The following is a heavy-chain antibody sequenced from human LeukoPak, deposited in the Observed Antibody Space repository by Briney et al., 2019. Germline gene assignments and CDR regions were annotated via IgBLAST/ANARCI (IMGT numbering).Heavy chain of an antibody. CDR1: GVTFSNYW. CDR2: IKQDGSEK. D-gene: IGHD3-3*01. V-gene: IGHV3-7*01. J-gene: IGHJ6*03. CDR3: ARDNGVVHGVYYMDV. Sequence: GGSLRLSCAASGVTFSNYWMTWVRQAPGKGLEWVADIKQDGSEKLYVKSVRGRFTISRDNAQMSLFLQMNRLRAEDTAVYYCARDNGVVHGVYYMDVWGKGTTVTVS.